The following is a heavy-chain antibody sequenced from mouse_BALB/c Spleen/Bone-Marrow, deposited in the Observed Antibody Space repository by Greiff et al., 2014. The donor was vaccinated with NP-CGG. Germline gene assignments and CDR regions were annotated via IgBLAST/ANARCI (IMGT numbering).Heavy chain of an antibody. CDR3: ARWRYYFDY. CDR2: IYPGDGDT. CDR1: GYTFTSYW. V-gene: IGHV1-87*01. D-gene: IGHD2-3*01. J-gene: IGHJ2*01. Sequence: VQLQQSGAELARPGASVKLSCKASGYTFTSYWMQWVKQRPGQGLGWIGAIYPGDGDTRYTQKFKGKATLTADKSSSTAYMQLSSLASEDSAVYYCARWRYYFDYWGQGTTLTVSS.